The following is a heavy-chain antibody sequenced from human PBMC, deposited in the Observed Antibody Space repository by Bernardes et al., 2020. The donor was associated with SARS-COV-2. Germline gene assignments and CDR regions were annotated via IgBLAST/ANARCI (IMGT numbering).Heavy chain of an antibody. V-gene: IGHV4-39*01. CDR1: GGSISSSSYY. D-gene: IGHD4-4*01. J-gene: IGHJ5*02. CDR3: ARSATTVTTLHWFDP. CDR2: IYYSGST. Sequence: SETLSLTCTVSGGSISSSSYYWGWIRQPPGKGLEWIGSIYYSGSTYYNPSLKSRVTISVDTSKNQFSLKLSSVTAADTAVYYCARSATTVTTLHWFDPWGQGTLVTVSS.